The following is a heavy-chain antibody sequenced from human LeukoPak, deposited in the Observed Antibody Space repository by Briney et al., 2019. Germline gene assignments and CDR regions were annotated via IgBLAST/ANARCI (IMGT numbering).Heavy chain of an antibody. J-gene: IGHJ6*04. CDR1: GYSFTSYW. Sequence: GESLKISCKGSGYSFTSYWISWVRQMPGKGLEWMGRIGPSDSYTNYSPSFQGHVTISADKSISTAYLQWSSLKASDTAMYYCASGESRRRSYYYYYYGMDVWGKGTTVTVSS. CDR3: ASGESRRRSYYYYYYGMDV. V-gene: IGHV5-10-1*01. CDR2: IGPSDSYT. D-gene: IGHD2-21*01.